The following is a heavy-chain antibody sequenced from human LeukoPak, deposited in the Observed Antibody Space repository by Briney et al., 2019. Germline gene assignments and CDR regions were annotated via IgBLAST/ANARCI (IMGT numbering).Heavy chain of an antibody. CDR3: AKEYSGNYYYFDY. CDR2: VSASGGT. CDR1: RFTFSSYA. Sequence: GGSLRLSCAASRFTFSSYAMNWVRQAPGKGLEWVSGVSASGGTYYADSVKGRFTISRDNSKNTLYLQMNSLRAEDTAVYYCAKEYSGNYYYFDYWGQGTLVTVSS. J-gene: IGHJ4*02. V-gene: IGHV3-23*01. D-gene: IGHD1-26*01.